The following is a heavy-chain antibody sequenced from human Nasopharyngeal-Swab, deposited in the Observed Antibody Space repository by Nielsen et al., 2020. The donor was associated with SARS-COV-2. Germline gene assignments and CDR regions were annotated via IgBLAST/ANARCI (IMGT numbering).Heavy chain of an antibody. Sequence: GESLKISCKGSGSSFTSYWIGWVRQMPGKGLECMGIIYPGDSDTRYSPSFQAQVTLPADKSITTAYLQWSSLKASDTAMYYCARHSLRFGGFDYWGQGTLVTVSS. J-gene: IGHJ4*02. CDR2: IYPGDSDT. CDR1: GSSFTSYW. D-gene: IGHD3-10*01. CDR3: ARHSLRFGGFDY. V-gene: IGHV5-51*01.